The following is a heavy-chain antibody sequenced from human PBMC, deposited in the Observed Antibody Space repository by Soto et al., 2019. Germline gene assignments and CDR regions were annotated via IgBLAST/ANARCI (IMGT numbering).Heavy chain of an antibody. V-gene: IGHV4-34*01. D-gene: IGHD6-25*01. J-gene: IGHJ4*02. CDR1: RESFGGFY. CDR2: ISQIGNT. Sequence: SETLSLTCSIYRESFGGFYLSWIRQPPGKGLEWIGEISQIGNTTYSPSVESRVSISIDTSKKQFSLNLASVSAADTPVYYCARAPKGSGSPQTRPDFWGQGTLVTVSS. CDR3: ARAPKGSGSPQTRPDF.